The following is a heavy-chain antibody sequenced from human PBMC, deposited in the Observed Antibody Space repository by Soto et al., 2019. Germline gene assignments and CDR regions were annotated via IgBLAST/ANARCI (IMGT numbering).Heavy chain of an antibody. CDR2: IYYTGKS. CDR1: GASVTSATYY. CDR3: AAQVAAVAGSGVS. V-gene: IGHV4-61*01. J-gene: IGHJ5*02. Sequence: PSETLSLTCTVSGASVTSATYYWSWIRQPPGRGPEWIGYIYYTGKSKYYPSLESRLNMSVDTSRNLFSLMLTSVTAADTAVYFCAAQVAAVAGSGVSWGKGALVNVS. D-gene: IGHD6-19*01.